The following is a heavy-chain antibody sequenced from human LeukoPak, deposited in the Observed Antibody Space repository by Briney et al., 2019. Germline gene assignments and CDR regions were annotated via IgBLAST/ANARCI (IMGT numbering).Heavy chain of an antibody. Sequence: SETLSLTCGVYGETFSGYHWTWIRQAPGKGLEWIGEINYSGNTNCIASLKSRVTMSIDTSKNQFSLKLRSVTAADTAVYYCARGRFVLVMNAQPLYNWFDPWGQGTLVTVS. J-gene: IGHJ5*02. V-gene: IGHV4-34*01. CDR2: INYSGNT. CDR3: ARGRFVLVMNAQPLYNWFDP. CDR1: GETFSGYH. D-gene: IGHD3-16*01.